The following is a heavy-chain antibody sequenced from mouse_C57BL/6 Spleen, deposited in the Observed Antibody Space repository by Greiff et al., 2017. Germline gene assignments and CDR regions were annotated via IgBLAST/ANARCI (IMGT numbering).Heavy chain of an antibody. J-gene: IGHJ4*01. CDR3: TLLITTREYYAMDD. CDR1: GFNIKDDY. Sequence: EVQLQESGAELVRPGASVKLSCTASGFNIKDDYMHWVKQRPEQGLEWIGWIDPENGDTEYASKFQGKATITADTSSNTAYLQLSSLTSEDTAVYYCTLLITTREYYAMDDWGQGTSVTVSS. D-gene: IGHD2-4*01. V-gene: IGHV14-4*01. CDR2: IDPENGDT.